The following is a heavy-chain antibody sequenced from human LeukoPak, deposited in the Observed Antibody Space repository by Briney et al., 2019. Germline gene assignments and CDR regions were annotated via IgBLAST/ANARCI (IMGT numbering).Heavy chain of an antibody. V-gene: IGHV4-39*07. CDR2: IYYSGTT. CDR1: GGSISRSTYY. Sequence: SETLSLTCSVSGGSISRSTYYWGWIRQTPGKGLEWIGNIYYSGTTYYTPSHKSRVTISLDTSKNEFSLRLSSVTAADTAMYYCAREGLRYYYGSGSYDYWGQGTLVTVSS. J-gene: IGHJ4*02. D-gene: IGHD3-10*01. CDR3: AREGLRYYYGSGSYDY.